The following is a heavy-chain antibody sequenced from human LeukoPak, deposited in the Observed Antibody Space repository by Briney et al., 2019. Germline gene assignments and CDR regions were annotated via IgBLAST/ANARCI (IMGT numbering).Heavy chain of an antibody. V-gene: IGHV3-23*01. CDR1: GFTFSSYA. CDR3: AREYYYASGTYWNWFDP. D-gene: IGHD3-10*01. J-gene: IGHJ5*02. CDR2: ISDNGGST. Sequence: GGSLRLSCAASGFTFSSYAMSWVRQAPGKGLEWVSSISDNGGSTYYADSVRDRFTISRDNSKNTVYLQMNSLRAEDTAVYHCAREYYYASGTYWNWFDPWGQGTLVTVSS.